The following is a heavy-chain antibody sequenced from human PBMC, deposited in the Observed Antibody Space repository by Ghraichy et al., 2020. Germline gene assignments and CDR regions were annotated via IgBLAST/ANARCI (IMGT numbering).Heavy chain of an antibody. J-gene: IGHJ4*02. Sequence: ALRLSCAASGFTFNYAMHWVRQAPGKGLEWVAVISYDGSNKYHADSVKGRFTISRDNSNNRLYLQMNSLRAEDTAVYYCVREGFGDHLDYWGQGTLVTVSS. CDR2: ISYDGSNK. V-gene: IGHV3-30-3*01. CDR1: GFTFNYA. CDR3: VREGFGDHLDY. D-gene: IGHD3-10*01.